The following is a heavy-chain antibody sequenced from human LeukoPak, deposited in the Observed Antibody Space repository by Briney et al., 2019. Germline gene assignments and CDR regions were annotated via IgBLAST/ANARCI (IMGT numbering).Heavy chain of an antibody. CDR2: INHSGST. V-gene: IGHV4-34*01. J-gene: IGHJ4*02. CDR1: GGSFSGYY. D-gene: IGHD1-26*01. Sequence: SETPSLTCAVYGGSFSGYYWSWIRQPPGKGLEWIGEINHSGSTNYNPSLKSRVTISVDTSKNQFSLKLSSVTAADTAVYYCARATYSGYLDYWGQGTLVTVSS. CDR3: ARATYSGYLDY.